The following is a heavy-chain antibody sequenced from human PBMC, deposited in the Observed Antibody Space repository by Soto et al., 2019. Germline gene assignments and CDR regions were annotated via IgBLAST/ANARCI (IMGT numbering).Heavy chain of an antibody. D-gene: IGHD3-16*01. V-gene: IGHV3-33*01. CDR3: ARDQGGQSGNFIFDT. Sequence: PGVSLRLSCAASGFSFSDYVMHWVRQAPGKGLDWVAVMWYHGRDLFYADSVKGRFTISRDNSKNTLYLQMNSLRAEDTAVYYCARDQGGQSGNFIFDTWGQGTLVTISS. CDR2: MWYHGRDL. J-gene: IGHJ4*02. CDR1: GFSFSDYV.